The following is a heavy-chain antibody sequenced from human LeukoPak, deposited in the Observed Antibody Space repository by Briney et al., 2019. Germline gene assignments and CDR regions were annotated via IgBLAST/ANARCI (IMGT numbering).Heavy chain of an antibody. D-gene: IGHD3-22*01. CDR1: GGSITSYS. CDR2: IHYTVST. CDR3: AGNYDSSGYYESSFDY. V-gene: IGHV4-59*01. J-gene: IGHJ4*02. Sequence: SETLSLTCTVSGGSITSYSWSWIRQPPGEGLECIGYIHYTVSTNYNPSLKSRVTISVDTSKNQCSLKLSSVTAADTAVYYCAGNYDSSGYYESSFDYWGQGTLVTVSS.